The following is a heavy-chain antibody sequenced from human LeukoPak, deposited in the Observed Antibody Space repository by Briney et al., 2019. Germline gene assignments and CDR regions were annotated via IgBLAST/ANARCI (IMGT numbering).Heavy chain of an antibody. D-gene: IGHD2-15*01. CDR3: ATADSNCSGGSCYSVPLGWFDP. J-gene: IGHJ5*02. Sequence: SETLSLTCTVSGGSISSGGYYWSWIRQHPGKGLEWIGYIYYSGSTYYNPSLESRVTISVDTSKNQFSLKLSSVTAADTAVYYCATADSNCSGGSCYSVPLGWFDPWGQGTLVTVSS. V-gene: IGHV4-31*03. CDR1: GGSISSGGYY. CDR2: IYYSGST.